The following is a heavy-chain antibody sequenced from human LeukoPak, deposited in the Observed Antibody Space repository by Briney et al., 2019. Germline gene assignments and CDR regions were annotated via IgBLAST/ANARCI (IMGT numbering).Heavy chain of an antibody. CDR3: ARDFAKQQLVRCLGY. V-gene: IGHV1-2*02. CDR2: INPNSGGT. D-gene: IGHD6-13*01. J-gene: IGHJ4*02. Sequence: GASVKVSCKASGYTFTGYYMHWVRQAPGQGLECMGWINPNSGGTNYAQKFQGRVTMTRDTSISTAYMELSRLRSDDTAVYYCARDFAKQQLVRCLGYWGQGTLVTVSS. CDR1: GYTFTGYY.